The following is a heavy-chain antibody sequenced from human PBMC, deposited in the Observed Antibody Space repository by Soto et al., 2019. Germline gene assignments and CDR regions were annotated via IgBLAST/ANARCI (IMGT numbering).Heavy chain of an antibody. CDR1: GFTFSSYG. D-gene: IGHD1-20*01. J-gene: IGHJ4*02. CDR3: ARAGRGIGVSLYYFDY. CDR2: IWYDGSNK. V-gene: IGHV3-33*01. Sequence: QVQLVESGGGVVQPGRSLRLSCAASGFTFSSYGMHWVRQAPGKGLEWVAVIWYDGSNKYYADSVKGRFTNSRDNSKNTLYLQMNSLRAEDTAVYYCARAGRGIGVSLYYFDYWGQGTLVTVSS.